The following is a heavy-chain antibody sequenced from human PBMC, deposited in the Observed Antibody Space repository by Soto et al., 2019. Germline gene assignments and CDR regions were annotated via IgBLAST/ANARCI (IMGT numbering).Heavy chain of an antibody. CDR3: AKDIGDYGDYVDY. D-gene: IGHD4-17*01. Sequence: EVQLVESGGGLVQPGRSLRLSCAASGFTFDDYAMHWVRQAPGKGLEWVSGISWNSGSIGYADSVKGRFTISRDNAKNSLYLQMNSLRAEDTALYYCAKDIGDYGDYVDYWGQGTLVTVSS. CDR1: GFTFDDYA. V-gene: IGHV3-9*01. J-gene: IGHJ4*02. CDR2: ISWNSGSI.